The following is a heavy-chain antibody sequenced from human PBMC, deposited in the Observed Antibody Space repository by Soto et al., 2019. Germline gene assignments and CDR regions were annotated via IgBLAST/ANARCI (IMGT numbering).Heavy chain of an antibody. J-gene: IGHJ4*01. V-gene: IGHV3-23*01. CDR3: AKSGPTNFFDF. CDR1: GFTFSSSA. Sequence: GGSLRLSCAVSGFTFSSSAMNWVRQVPGKGLEGVSAISDGGRFTYYTDSVKGRFTVSRDDSKNTLYLQMNSLRAEDTAIYYCAKSGPTNFFDFWGHGTLVTVSS. D-gene: IGHD1-26*01. CDR2: ISDGGRFT.